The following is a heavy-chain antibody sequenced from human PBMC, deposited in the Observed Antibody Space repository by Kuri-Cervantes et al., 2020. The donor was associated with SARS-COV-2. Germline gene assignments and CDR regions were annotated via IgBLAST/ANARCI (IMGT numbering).Heavy chain of an antibody. Sequence: GESLKISCAASGFTFSSYWMSWVRQAPGKGLEWVANIEQDGSEKYYVDSVKGRFTISRDNAKNSLYLQMNSLRAEDAAVYYCARDDHDWGEGGAFDIWGQGTMVTVSS. CDR3: ARDDHDWGEGGAFDI. D-gene: IGHD7-27*01. J-gene: IGHJ3*02. CDR2: IEQDGSEK. CDR1: GFTFSSYW. V-gene: IGHV3-7*01.